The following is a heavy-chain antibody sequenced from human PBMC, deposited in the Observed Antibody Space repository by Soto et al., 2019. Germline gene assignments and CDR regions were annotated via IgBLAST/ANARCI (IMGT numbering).Heavy chain of an antibody. J-gene: IGHJ6*02. CDR2: ISYLGSDK. CDR1: GFTFNSYG. Sequence: GGSLRLSCAASGFTFNSYGMHWVRQAPGKGLEWVAVISYLGSDKYYADSVRGRFIISRDNSKNRLYLQMNSLRAEDTAVYYCASDLVGASDSYGLDVWGQGTPVTVSS. CDR3: ASDLVGASDSYGLDV. V-gene: IGHV3-30*03. D-gene: IGHD1-26*01.